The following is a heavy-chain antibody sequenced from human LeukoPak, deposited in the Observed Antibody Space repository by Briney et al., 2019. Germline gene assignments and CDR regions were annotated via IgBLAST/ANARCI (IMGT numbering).Heavy chain of an antibody. J-gene: IGHJ4*02. D-gene: IGHD5-18*01. CDR3: ARDGYTYGTDY. CDR1: GDSISSYY. Sequence: SSETLSLTCTVSGDSISSYYWSWIRQPPGKGLEWIGYIYYSGSTNYNPSLKSRVTISVDTSKNQFSLKLSSVTAADTAVYCCARDGYTYGTDYWGQGTLVTVSS. CDR2: IYYSGST. V-gene: IGHV4-59*01.